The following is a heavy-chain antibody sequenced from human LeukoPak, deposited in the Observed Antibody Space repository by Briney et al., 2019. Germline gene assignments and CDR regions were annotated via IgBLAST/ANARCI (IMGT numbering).Heavy chain of an antibody. CDR2: INPNSGGT. V-gene: IGHV1-2*02. CDR1: GYTFTGYY. Sequence: ASVKVSCKASGYTFTGYYMHWVRQAPGQGLEWMGWINPNSGGTNYAQKFQGRVTMTRDTSISTAYMELSRLRSDDTAVYYCARGDVVVVPAAPDYWGQETLVTVSS. CDR3: ARGDVVVVPAAPDY. D-gene: IGHD2-2*01. J-gene: IGHJ4*02.